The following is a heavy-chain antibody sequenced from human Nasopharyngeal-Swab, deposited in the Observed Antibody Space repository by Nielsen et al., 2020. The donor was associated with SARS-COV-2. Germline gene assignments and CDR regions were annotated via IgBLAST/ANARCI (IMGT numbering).Heavy chain of an antibody. V-gene: IGHV3-11*06. D-gene: IGHD3-22*01. Sequence: WIRQPPGKGLEWVSYISNSGSSTNYADSVRGRFTISRDNAKSTLYLQVDSLRVEDTAFYYCARDPPLEDSSAYSSYYFDHWGQGTLVTVSS. J-gene: IGHJ4*02. CDR2: ISNSGSST. CDR3: ARDPPLEDSSAYSSYYFDH.